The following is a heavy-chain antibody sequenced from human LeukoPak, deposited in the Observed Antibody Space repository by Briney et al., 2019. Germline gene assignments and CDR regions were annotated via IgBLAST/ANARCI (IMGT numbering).Heavy chain of an antibody. D-gene: IGHD3-10*01. V-gene: IGHV4-39*02. CDR3: ARDLSYYYGSGSYSYFDP. Sequence: SETLSLTCTVSGDSISSSGYYWGWIRQPPGKGLEWIGSIYYSGSTYYSPSLKSRVTISVDTSKNQFSLKLSSVTAADTAVYYCARDLSYYYGSGSYSYFDPWGQGTLVTVSS. CDR1: GDSISSSGYY. CDR2: IYYSGST. J-gene: IGHJ5*02.